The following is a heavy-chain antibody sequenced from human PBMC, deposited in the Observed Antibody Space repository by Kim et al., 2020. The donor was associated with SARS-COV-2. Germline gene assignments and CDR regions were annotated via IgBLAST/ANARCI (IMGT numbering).Heavy chain of an antibody. CDR3: VYGDYPLRH. J-gene: IGHJ4*02. V-gene: IGHV3-53*01. Sequence: GGSLRLSCVASGFSVSSNYIHWVRQAPGRGLEWVSILYSDGKTYYADSVKGRFTFSSDSSKSTLYLQMNSLRAEDTAVYYCVYGDYPLRHWGQGTLVIVSS. D-gene: IGHD4-17*01. CDR2: LYSDGKT. CDR1: GFSVSSNY.